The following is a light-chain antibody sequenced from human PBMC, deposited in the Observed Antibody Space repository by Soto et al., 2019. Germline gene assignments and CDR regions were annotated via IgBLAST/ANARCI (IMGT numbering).Light chain of an antibody. CDR1: QTISTL. CDR3: QKYSTYPWT. Sequence: DIQMTQSPSTLSASVGDRVTITCRASQTISTLLAWYQQRPGKAPNPLIYKASSLESGVPSRFSGSGSGTEFTLTIISLQPDYFATYFCQKYSTYPWTFGQGTKVEVK. V-gene: IGKV1-5*03. J-gene: IGKJ1*01. CDR2: KAS.